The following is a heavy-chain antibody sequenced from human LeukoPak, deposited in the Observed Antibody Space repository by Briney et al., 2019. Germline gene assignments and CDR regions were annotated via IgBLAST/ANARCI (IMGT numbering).Heavy chain of an antibody. J-gene: IGHJ6*03. V-gene: IGHV1-2*02. CDR3: ARVPYHYYYMDV. CDR1: GYYFTGYY. CDR2: INPNSGGT. Sequence: ASVTVSCKASGYYFTGYYMHWVRQAPGQGLEWMGFINPNSGGTNYAQKFQGRVTMTRDTSISTAYMELSRLRSDDTAVYYCARVPYHYYYMDVWGKGTTVTVSS.